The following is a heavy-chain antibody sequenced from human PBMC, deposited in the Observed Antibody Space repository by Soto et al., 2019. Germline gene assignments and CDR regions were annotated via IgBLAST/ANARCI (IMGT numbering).Heavy chain of an antibody. V-gene: IGHV4-34*01. J-gene: IGHJ4*02. CDR1: GGSFSGYY. D-gene: IGHD6-6*01. CDR2: INHSGST. CDR3: ASVIAARPGAPDY. Sequence: SETLSLTCAVYGGSFSGYYWSWIRQPPGKGLEWIGEINHSGSTNYNPSLKSRVTISVDKSKNQFSLKLSSVTAADTAVYYCASVIAARPGAPDYWGQGTLVTVSS.